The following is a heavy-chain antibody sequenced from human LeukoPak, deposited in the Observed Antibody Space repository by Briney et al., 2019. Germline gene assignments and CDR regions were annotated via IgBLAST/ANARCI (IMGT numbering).Heavy chain of an antibody. CDR2: IYYSGST. CDR3: ARDPDDYGAFDI. CDR1: GVSISSYY. D-gene: IGHD4-17*01. V-gene: IGHV4-59*01. J-gene: IGHJ3*02. Sequence: SETLSLTCTVSGVSISSYYWSWIRQPPGKGLEWIGYIYYSGSTNYNPSLKSRVTISVDTSKNQFSLKLSSVTAADTAVYYCARDPDDYGAFDIWGQGTMVTVSS.